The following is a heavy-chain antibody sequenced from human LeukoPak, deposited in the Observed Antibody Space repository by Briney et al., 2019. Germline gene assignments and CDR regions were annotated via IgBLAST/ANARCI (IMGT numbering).Heavy chain of an antibody. J-gene: IGHJ6*02. Sequence: GGSLRLSCAASGFTFSSYGMHWVRQAPGKGLEWVAVISYDGSNKYYADSVKGRFTISRDNSKNTLYLQMNSLRAEDTAVYYCAKGGSYFHYYYGMDVWGQGTTATVSS. V-gene: IGHV3-30*18. CDR1: GFTFSSYG. D-gene: IGHD1-26*01. CDR2: ISYDGSNK. CDR3: AKGGSYFHYYYGMDV.